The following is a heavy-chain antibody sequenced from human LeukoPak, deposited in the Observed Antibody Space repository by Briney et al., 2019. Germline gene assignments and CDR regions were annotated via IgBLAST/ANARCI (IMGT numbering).Heavy chain of an antibody. CDR3: ARYVWGSYPTFEDY. D-gene: IGHD3-16*02. V-gene: IGHV4-59*01. Sequence: SETLCLTCTVSGGSISSYYWSWIRQPPGKGLEWIGYIYYSGSTNYYPSLKSRVTISVDTSKNQFSLKLSSVTAADTAVYYCARYVWGSYPTFEDYWGQGTLVTVSS. J-gene: IGHJ4*02. CDR2: IYYSGST. CDR1: GGSISSYY.